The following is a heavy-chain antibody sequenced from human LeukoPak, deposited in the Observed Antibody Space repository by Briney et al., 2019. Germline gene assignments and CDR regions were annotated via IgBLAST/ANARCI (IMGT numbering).Heavy chain of an antibody. CDR3: ARSASGYDA. CDR1: GFPFSGYW. V-gene: IGHV3-74*01. D-gene: IGHD5-12*01. J-gene: IGHJ5*02. Sequence: TGGSLRLSCAASGFPFSGYWMHWVRQAPGKGLVWVSRIDDDGAGTTYADSVKGRFTISRENAKNTLYLQMNSLRGEDTAVYYCARSASGYDAWGQGTLVTVSS. CDR2: IDDDGAGT.